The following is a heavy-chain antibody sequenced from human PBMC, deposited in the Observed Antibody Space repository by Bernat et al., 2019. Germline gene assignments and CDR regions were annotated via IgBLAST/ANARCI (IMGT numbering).Heavy chain of an antibody. D-gene: IGHD3-22*01. V-gene: IGHV1-69*02. J-gene: IGHJ4*02. Sequence: QVQLVQSGAVVKKPGSSVKFSCKASGGTFSSYTISWVRQAPGQGLEWMGRTIPILGIANYAQKFHGRVTSTADKSTGTAYMELSRLRSDDTAVYYCARGGGSYDSSGSPGGFDFDYWGQGTLVTVSS. CDR2: TIPILGIA. CDR1: GGTFSSYT. CDR3: ARGGGSYDSSGSPGGFDFDY.